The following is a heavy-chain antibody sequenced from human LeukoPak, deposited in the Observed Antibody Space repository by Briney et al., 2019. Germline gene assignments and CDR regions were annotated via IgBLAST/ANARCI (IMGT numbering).Heavy chain of an antibody. CDR2: IHQSGRT. Sequence: SETLSLTCTVYGGSFSGYYWTWIRQPPGKGLQWIGEIHQSGRTNSNPSLKSRVTMSVDTSKNHFSLKLTSVTAGDTAVYYCAGFIWGIGFDPWGQGTLVTVSS. CDR1: GGSFSGYY. J-gene: IGHJ5*02. CDR3: AGFIWGIGFDP. V-gene: IGHV4-34*01. D-gene: IGHD3-16*01.